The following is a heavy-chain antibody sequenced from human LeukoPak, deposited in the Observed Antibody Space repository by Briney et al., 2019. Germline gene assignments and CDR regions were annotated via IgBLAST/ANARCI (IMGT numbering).Heavy chain of an antibody. CDR3: ARGTGEGYTYGRYYFDY. CDR2: INPNSGGT. V-gene: IGHV1-2*02. Sequence: GASVKVSCKASGYTFTGYYMHWLRQAPGQGLEWMGWINPNSGGTDYAQKFQGRVTMTRDTSITTAYMELSRLRSGDTAVYYCARGTGEGYTYGRYYFDYWGQGTLVTVSS. J-gene: IGHJ4*02. D-gene: IGHD5-18*01. CDR1: GYTFTGYY.